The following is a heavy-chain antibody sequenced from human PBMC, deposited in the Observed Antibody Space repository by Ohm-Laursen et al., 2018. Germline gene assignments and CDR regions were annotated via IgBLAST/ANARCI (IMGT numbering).Heavy chain of an antibody. CDR2: VYYSGST. CDR1: GGPGNSGDYY. Sequence: SDTLSLTCSVSGGPGNSGDYYWSWIRQPPGKGLEWIGYVYYSGSTNYNPSLKNRVTISVDTSRNQFTLKLGSVTAADTAMYYCARDRSRSYFDYWGQGTLVTVSS. J-gene: IGHJ4*02. CDR3: ARDRSRSYFDY. D-gene: IGHD2-2*01. V-gene: IGHV4-61*08.